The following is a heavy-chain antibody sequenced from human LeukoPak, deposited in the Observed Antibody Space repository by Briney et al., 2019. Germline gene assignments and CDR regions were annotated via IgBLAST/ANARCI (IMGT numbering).Heavy chain of an antibody. CDR2: IGTAGDT. D-gene: IGHD3-16*02. V-gene: IGHV3-13*01. Sequence: GGSLRLSCAASGFTLSSYDIHWVRQAKGKGLEWVSAIGTAGDTSYPGSVKGRFTISRENAKNSLYLQMNSLRAGDTAVYYCARGGITFGGVIVLGMDVWGQGTTVTVSS. J-gene: IGHJ6*02. CDR3: ARGGITFGGVIVLGMDV. CDR1: GFTLSSYD.